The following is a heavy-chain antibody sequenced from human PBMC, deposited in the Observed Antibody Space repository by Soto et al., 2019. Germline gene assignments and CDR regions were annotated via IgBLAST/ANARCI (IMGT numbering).Heavy chain of an antibody. CDR1: GHSFTSYW. CDR2: IYPGDSDT. J-gene: IGHJ4*02. D-gene: IGHD3-22*01. Sequence: GESLKISCKGSGHSFTSYWIGWVRQMPGKGLEWMGIIYPGDSDTRYSPSFQGQVTISADKSISTAYLQWSSLKASDTAMYYCARGYYYDSSGYYYVFDYWGQGTLVTVSS. CDR3: ARGYYYDSSGYYYVFDY. V-gene: IGHV5-51*01.